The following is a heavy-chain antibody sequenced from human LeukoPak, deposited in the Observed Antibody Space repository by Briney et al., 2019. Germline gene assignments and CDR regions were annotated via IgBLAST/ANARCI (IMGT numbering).Heavy chain of an antibody. CDR3: DGYGYSGPMYYFDY. J-gene: IGHJ4*02. CDR1: GGSISSSSYY. D-gene: IGHD5-18*01. CDR2: IYYNGFT. V-gene: IGHV4-39*07. Sequence: PSETLSLTCTVSGGSISSSSYYWGWIRQPPGKGLEWIANIYYNGFTYYNPSLKSRVTISVDTSKNQLSLRLSSVTAADTAVYYCDGYGYSGPMYYFDYWGQGTLVTVSS.